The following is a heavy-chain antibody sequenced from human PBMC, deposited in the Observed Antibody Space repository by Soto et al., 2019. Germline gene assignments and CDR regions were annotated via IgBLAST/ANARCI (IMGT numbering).Heavy chain of an antibody. CDR1: GFTFSTYG. D-gene: IGHD5-18*01. Sequence: QVQLVESGGGVVQPGRSLRLSCAASGFTFSTYGMHWVRQAPGKGLEWVAVISYDGSNKYYADSVKGRFTISRDNSKNTLYLQMSSLRAEDTAVYYCAKGFSYSLIDYWGQGTLVTVYS. CDR3: AKGFSYSLIDY. V-gene: IGHV3-30*18. J-gene: IGHJ4*02. CDR2: ISYDGSNK.